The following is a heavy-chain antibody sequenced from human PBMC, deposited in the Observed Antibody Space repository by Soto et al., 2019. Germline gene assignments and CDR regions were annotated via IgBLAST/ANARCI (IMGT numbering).Heavy chain of an antibody. CDR1: GGTFSNSP. CDR2: VIPVFKTA. J-gene: IGHJ6*02. Sequence: SVKVSCKSSGGTFSNSPISWVRQAPGQGLEWVGGVIPVFKTANYAQKFQGRVTITADESTNTAYMGLSSLRSGDTAVYYCARSRFVVGVTEDYYVMDVWG. CDR3: ARSRFVVGVTEDYYVMDV. V-gene: IGHV1-69*13. D-gene: IGHD2-15*01.